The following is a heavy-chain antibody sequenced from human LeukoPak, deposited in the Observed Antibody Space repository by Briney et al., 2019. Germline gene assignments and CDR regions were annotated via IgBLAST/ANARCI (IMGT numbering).Heavy chain of an antibody. CDR2: ISGGGVST. Sequence: GASLRLSCAASGFTFSSYAMTWVRQAPGKWLQWVSAISGGGVSTYYADSVKGRFTISRDNSKNTLYLQMNSLRAEDTAVYYCAKVSSSGWDAHAFDIWGQGTMVTVSS. V-gene: IGHV3-23*01. CDR3: AKVSSSGWDAHAFDI. CDR1: GFTFSSYA. J-gene: IGHJ3*02. D-gene: IGHD6-19*01.